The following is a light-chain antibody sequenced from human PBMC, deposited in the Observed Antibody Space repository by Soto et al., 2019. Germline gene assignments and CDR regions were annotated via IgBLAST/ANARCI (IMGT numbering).Light chain of an antibody. CDR1: SSNIGSNP. V-gene: IGLV1-44*01. CDR3: AALDDSLRGRG. CDR2: SDN. J-gene: IGLJ2*01. Sequence: QSVLTQPPSASGTPGQRVTISCSGRSSNIGSNPVSWYQQLPGTATKSLIHSDNQRPSGVPDRISGSRAGTSASLAISGLQSEDEAEYYCAALDDSLRGRGFGGGTKLPVL.